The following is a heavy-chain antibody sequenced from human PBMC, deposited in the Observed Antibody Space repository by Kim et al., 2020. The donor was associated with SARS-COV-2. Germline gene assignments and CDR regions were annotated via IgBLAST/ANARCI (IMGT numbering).Heavy chain of an antibody. J-gene: IGHJ6*02. D-gene: IGHD3-9*01. CDR1: GFTFSSYW. CDR3: ARDLKRYFDWLLQGGRTHYGMDV. CDR2: IKQDGSEK. Sequence: GGSLRLSCAASGFTFSSYWMSWVRQAPGKGLEWVANIKQDGSEKYYVDSVKGRFTISRDNAKNSLYLQMNSLRAEDTAVYYCARDLKRYFDWLLQGGRTHYGMDVWGQGTTVTVSS. V-gene: IGHV3-7*03.